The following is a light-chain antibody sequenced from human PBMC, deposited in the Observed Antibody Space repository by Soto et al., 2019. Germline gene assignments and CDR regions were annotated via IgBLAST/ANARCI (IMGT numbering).Light chain of an antibody. CDR1: SRDIGGYDF. V-gene: IGLV2-8*01. CDR3: SSYGGSNNLL. J-gene: IGLJ2*01. CDR2: DVI. Sequence: QSALTQPPSASGSPGQSVTISCTGTSRDIGGYDFVSWYQQHPGKAPKLLIYDVIKRPSGVPERFSGSKSGNTASLTVSGLQTDDEADYYCSSYGGSNNLLFGGGTKLTVL.